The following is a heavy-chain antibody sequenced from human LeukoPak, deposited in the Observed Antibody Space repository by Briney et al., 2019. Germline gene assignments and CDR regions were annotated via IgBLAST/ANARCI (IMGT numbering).Heavy chain of an antibody. J-gene: IGHJ4*02. CDR2: ISYDGSDK. D-gene: IGHD3-22*01. CDR1: GFTFSSYG. CDR3: ARAQRGVVVTSPAGY. V-gene: IGHV3-30*03. Sequence: GSLRLSCAASGFTFSSYGMHWVRQAPGKGLEWVAVISYDGSDKYYIDSVKGRFTISRDNSKNTLYLQMNSLRAEDTAVYYCARAQRGVVVTSPAGYWGQGTLVTVSS.